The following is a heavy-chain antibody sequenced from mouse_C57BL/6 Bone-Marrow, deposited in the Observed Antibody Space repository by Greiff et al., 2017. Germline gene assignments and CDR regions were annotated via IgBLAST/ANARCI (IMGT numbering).Heavy chain of an antibody. Sequence: VQLQQPGAELVMPGASVKLSCKASGYTFTSYWMHWVKQRPGQGLEWIGEIDPSDSYTSYNQKFKGKATLTVDKSSSTAYMQLSSLTSEDSAVYYCARDYGYEGGYCVDYWGQGTSVTVSA. J-gene: IGHJ4*01. V-gene: IGHV1-69*01. D-gene: IGHD2-2*01. CDR2: IDPSDSYT. CDR1: GYTFTSYW. CDR3: ARDYGYEGGYCVDY.